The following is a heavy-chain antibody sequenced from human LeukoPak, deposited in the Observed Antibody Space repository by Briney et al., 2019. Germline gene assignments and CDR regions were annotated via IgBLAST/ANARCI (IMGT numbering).Heavy chain of an antibody. D-gene: IGHD4-17*01. CDR3: ARPYGDATFDY. CDR2: ISSDGSNK. Sequence: PGGSLRLSRAASGFTFSSYVMHWVRQAPGKGLEWVAFISSDGSNKYYADSVKGRFTISRDYSENTLYLQMNSLRVEDTAVYYCARPYGDATFDYWGQGTLVTVSS. J-gene: IGHJ4*02. V-gene: IGHV3-33*01. CDR1: GFTFSSYV.